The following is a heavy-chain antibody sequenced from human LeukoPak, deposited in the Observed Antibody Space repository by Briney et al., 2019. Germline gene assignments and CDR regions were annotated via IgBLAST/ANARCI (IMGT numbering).Heavy chain of an antibody. Sequence: SQTLSLTCAISGDSVSSNSAAWNWIRQSPTRGLEWLGRTYYRSKWYNDYAVSVKSRITINPDTSKNHFSLKLSSVTAADTAMYYCATLPACSGDNCVPRGAFDIWGQGTMVTVSS. CDR3: ATLPACSGDNCVPRGAFDI. CDR1: GDSVSSNSAA. J-gene: IGHJ3*02. CDR2: TYYRSKWYN. V-gene: IGHV6-1*01. D-gene: IGHD2-15*01.